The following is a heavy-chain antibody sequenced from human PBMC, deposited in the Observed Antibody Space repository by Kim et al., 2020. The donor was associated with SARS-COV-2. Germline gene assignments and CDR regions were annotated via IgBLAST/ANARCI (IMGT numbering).Heavy chain of an antibody. Sequence: GGSLRLSCAASGFAFLSYDMSWVRQAPGKGLEWVSSISGTASTTFYADSVKGRFTISRDNSENTLFLEMKSLTVEDTAVYYCARDHTSFFDWTVRPFDF. J-gene: IGHJ4*01. CDR2: ISGTASTT. D-gene: IGHD3-9*01. V-gene: IGHV3-23*01. CDR3: ARDHTSFFDWTVRPFDF. CDR1: GFAFLSYD.